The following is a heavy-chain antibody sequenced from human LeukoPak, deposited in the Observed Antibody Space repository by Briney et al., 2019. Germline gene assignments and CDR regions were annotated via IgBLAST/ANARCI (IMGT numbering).Heavy chain of an antibody. D-gene: IGHD2/OR15-2a*01. J-gene: IGHJ4*02. Sequence: GGSLRLSCAASGFTFSSYEMNWVRQAPGKGLEWVSSITSSGRYIYYADSVKGRFTISRENADNSLYLQMDSLTAEDTAVYYCTRKGSQWDFLVDYWGQGTRVTVSP. CDR3: TRKGSQWDFLVDY. CDR1: GFTFSSYE. CDR2: ITSSGRYI. V-gene: IGHV3-21*01.